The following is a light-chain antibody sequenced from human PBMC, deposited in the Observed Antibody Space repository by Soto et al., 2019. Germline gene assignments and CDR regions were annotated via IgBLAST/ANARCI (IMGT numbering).Light chain of an antibody. J-gene: IGKJ1*01. CDR3: QQYNTDSPWT. CDR2: AAS. V-gene: IGKV1-17*03. CDR1: QGISNS. Sequence: DIQMTQSPSAMSASLGDRVTITCRASQGISNSLAWFQQKPGKAPKRLIFAASTLQSGVPSRFSGSGSGTAFTLTISNLHLEDFATYYCQQYNTDSPWTFGQGTKVDIK.